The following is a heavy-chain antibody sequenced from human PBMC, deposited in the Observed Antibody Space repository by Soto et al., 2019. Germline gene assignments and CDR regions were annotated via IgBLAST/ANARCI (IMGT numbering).Heavy chain of an antibody. Sequence: PGGSLRLSCAASGFTFSSYSMNWVRQAPGKGLEWVSSISSSSYIYYADSVKGRFTISRDNAKNSLYLQMNSLRAEDTAVYYCARGLPAANWFDPWGQGTLGTVSS. CDR3: ARGLPAANWFDP. CDR2: ISSSSYI. J-gene: IGHJ5*02. D-gene: IGHD2-2*01. V-gene: IGHV3-21*01. CDR1: GFTFSSYS.